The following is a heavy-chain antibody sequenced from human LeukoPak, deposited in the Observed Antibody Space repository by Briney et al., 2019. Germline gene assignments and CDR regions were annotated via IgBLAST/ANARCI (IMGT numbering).Heavy chain of an antibody. CDR1: GFTVSSNY. CDR2: ISSSGSTI. CDR3: ARGPTSYYYYYMDV. Sequence: GGSLRLSCAASGFTVSSNYMNWVRQAPGKGLEWVSYISSSGSTIYYADSVKGRFTISRDNAKKSLHLQMNSLRAEDTAVYYCARGPTSYYYYYMDVWGKGTTVTISS. J-gene: IGHJ6*03. D-gene: IGHD3-16*01. V-gene: IGHV3-48*03.